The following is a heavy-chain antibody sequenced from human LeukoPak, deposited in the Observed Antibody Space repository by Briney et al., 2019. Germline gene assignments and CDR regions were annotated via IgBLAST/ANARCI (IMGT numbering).Heavy chain of an antibody. J-gene: IGHJ5*02. V-gene: IGHV3-23*01. Sequence: GWSLRLSCAASGFTFSSYAMSWVRQAPGKGLEWVSAISGGGGGTYYADSVKGRFTISRDNSKNTPYLQMNSLRAEDTAVYYCAKLPTPHYGDYGGNWFDPWGQGTLVTVSS. CDR3: AKLPTPHYGDYGGNWFDP. CDR2: ISGGGGGT. D-gene: IGHD4-17*01. CDR1: GFTFSSYA.